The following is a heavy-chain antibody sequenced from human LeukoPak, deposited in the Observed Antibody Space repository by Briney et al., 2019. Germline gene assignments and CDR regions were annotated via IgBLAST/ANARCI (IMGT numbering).Heavy chain of an antibody. D-gene: IGHD2-2*01. CDR2: TYYRSKWYN. CDR1: GDSVCSNSAV. CDR3: ARRTYCGTTSCYAVAFDY. J-gene: IGHJ4*02. V-gene: IGHV6-1*01. Sequence: SQTLSLTCAISGDSVCSNSAVWNWIRQSPSRGLEWLGRTYYRSKWYNDYAVSVKSRITINPDTSKNQFSLQLNSVTPEDTAVYYCARRTYCGTTSCYAVAFDYWGQGTLVTVSS.